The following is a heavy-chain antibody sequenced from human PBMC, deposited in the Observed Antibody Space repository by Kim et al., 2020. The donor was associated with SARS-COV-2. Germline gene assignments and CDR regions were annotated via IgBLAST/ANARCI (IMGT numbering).Heavy chain of an antibody. CDR1: GGSISSSSYY. V-gene: IGHV4-39*07. CDR2: IYYSRST. Sequence: SETLSLTCTVSGGSISSSSYYWGWIRQPPGKGLEWIGSIYYSRSTYYNPSLKSRVTISVDTSKNQFSLKLSSVTAADTAVYYCARAPGGPVDYWGQGTLVTVSS. J-gene: IGHJ4*02. CDR3: ARAPGGPVDY. D-gene: IGHD2-15*01.